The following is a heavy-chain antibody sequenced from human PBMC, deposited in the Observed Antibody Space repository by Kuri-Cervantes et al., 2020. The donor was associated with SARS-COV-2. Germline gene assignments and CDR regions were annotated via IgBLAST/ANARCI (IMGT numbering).Heavy chain of an antibody. V-gene: IGHV5-51*01. CDR3: ARRQGLSNWFDP. D-gene: IGHD3-16*02. J-gene: IGHJ5*02. CDR2: IYPSDSDT. Sequence: GGSLRLSCEAAGYSFPVYWIGWARQMPGKGLEWMGIIYPSDSDTRYNPSFQGQVTISADKSISTAYLQWSSLKASDTAMYYCARRQGLSNWFDPWGQGTLVTVSS. CDR1: GYSFPVYW.